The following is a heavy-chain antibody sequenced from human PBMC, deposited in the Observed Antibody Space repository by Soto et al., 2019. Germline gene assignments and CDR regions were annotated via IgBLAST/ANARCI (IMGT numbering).Heavy chain of an antibody. CDR3: AKDEGVGGTLGLFDY. V-gene: IGHV3-30*18. Sequence: QVQLVESGGGAVQPGESLRLSCVASGFDFTYYAMHWVRQAPGKGLESVAVMSSDGSKIHHTDYGKGRFIISRDNSKNTLSLQMNSLRKEDTAVYFCAKDEGVGGTLGLFDYWGQGTLVSVSS. CDR1: GFDFTYYA. J-gene: IGHJ4*02. CDR2: MSSDGSKI. D-gene: IGHD1-26*01.